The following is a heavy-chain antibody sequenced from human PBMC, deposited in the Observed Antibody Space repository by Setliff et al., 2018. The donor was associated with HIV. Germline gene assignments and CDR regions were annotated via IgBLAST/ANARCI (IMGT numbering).Heavy chain of an antibody. V-gene: IGHV3-15*01. CDR2: IKSKTDGGTP. CDR3: TRDKGYAFDI. D-gene: IGHD5-18*01. CDR1: GFTFINAW. J-gene: IGHJ3*02. Sequence: PGGSLRLSCAASGFTFINAWMSWVRQAPGKGLEWVGRIKSKTDGGTPDYAASVKDRFTVSRDDSKSIAYLQINSLKTEDTAVYYCTRDKGYAFDIWGQGTMVTVSS.